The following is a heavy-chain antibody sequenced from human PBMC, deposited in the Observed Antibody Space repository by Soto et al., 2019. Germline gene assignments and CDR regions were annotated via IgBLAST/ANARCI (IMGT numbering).Heavy chain of an antibody. CDR1: GGSLRNSV. CDR3: ARLGHPGH. J-gene: IGHJ4*02. Sequence: QVQLVQSGAEVKKPGSSVKVSCTASGGSLRNSVISWVRQAPAQSLEWMGGVIPILGPANYAQKFQGRVTMTADEATSTAYMDLSSLSPDDTAVYYCARLGHPGHWGPGTLVIVSS. CDR2: VIPILGPA. V-gene: IGHV1-69*01.